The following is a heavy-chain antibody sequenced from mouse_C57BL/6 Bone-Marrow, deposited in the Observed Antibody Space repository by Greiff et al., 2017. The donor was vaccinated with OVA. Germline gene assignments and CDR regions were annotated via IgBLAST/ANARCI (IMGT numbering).Heavy chain of an antibody. CDR2: IDPETGGT. D-gene: IGHD1-2*01. Sequence: LQESGAELVRPGASVTLSCKASGYTFTDYEMHWVKQTPVHGLEWIGAIDPETGGTAYNQKFKGKAILTADKSSSTAYMELRSLTSEDSAVYYCTREGVLRRRDYWGQGTTLTVSS. CDR1: GYTFTDYE. J-gene: IGHJ2*01. CDR3: TREGVLRRRDY. V-gene: IGHV1-15*01.